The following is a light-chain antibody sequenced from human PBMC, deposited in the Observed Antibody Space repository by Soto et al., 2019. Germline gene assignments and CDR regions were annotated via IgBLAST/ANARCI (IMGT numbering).Light chain of an antibody. CDR1: QSVRSS. Sequence: EIVLTQSPDTLSLSPGERATLSCRASQSVRSSLGWYQQKPGQAPRLLIYDASKRATGIPARFSGSGSGTDFTLPISSLEPADFAVYYCQQRYHWPPAVTFGPGTKVDIK. V-gene: IGKV3-11*01. CDR3: QQRYHWPPAVT. CDR2: DAS. J-gene: IGKJ3*01.